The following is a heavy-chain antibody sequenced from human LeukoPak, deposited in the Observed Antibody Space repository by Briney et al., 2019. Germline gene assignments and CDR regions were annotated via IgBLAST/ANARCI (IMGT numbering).Heavy chain of an antibody. V-gene: IGHV1-2*02. Sequence: GASVKVSCKASGYTFTDYYIHWVRQAPGQGLECVGWINPQSGGTKYVQKFQGRVTMTRDTSIRTAYLDLSRLTSDDTAVYYCVTWTLQPGFWGQGTLVTVSS. J-gene: IGHJ4*02. CDR1: GYTFTDYY. CDR2: INPQSGGT. CDR3: VTWTLQPGF. D-gene: IGHD3/OR15-3a*01.